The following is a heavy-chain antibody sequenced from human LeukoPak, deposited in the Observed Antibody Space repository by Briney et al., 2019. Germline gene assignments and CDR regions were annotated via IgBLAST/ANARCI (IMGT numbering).Heavy chain of an antibody. CDR2: NNPNSGGT. CDR1: GYTCTGYY. J-gene: IGHJ4*02. D-gene: IGHD3-22*01. Sequence: ASVKVSCKASGYTCTGYYMHWERQAPGQRLEWMGWNNPNSGGTNYAQKFQGRVTMTSDTSISPAYMELSRLRSDDTAVYYCARGPLITMIVVAPFDYWGQGTLVTVSS. CDR3: ARGPLITMIVVAPFDY. V-gene: IGHV1-2*02.